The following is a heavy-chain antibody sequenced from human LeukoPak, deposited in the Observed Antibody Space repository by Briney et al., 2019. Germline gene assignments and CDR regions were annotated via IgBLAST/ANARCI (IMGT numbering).Heavy chain of an antibody. CDR3: ARVSSAYYYAMDV. Sequence: GGSLRLSCAASGFTVSSNYMSWVRQAPGKGLEWVSVIYSGGSTYYADSVKGRFTISRDNSKNTLYLQMSSLRAEDTAVYYCARVSSAYYYAMDVWGQGTTVTVSS. J-gene: IGHJ6*02. CDR2: IYSGGST. V-gene: IGHV3-53*01. CDR1: GFTVSSNY. D-gene: IGHD6-25*01.